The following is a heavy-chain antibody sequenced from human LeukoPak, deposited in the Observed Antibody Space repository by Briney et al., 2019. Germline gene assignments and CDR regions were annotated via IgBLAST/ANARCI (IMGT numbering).Heavy chain of an antibody. V-gene: IGHV3-23*01. J-gene: IGHJ4*02. D-gene: IGHD4-23*01. CDR2: FSSSDGST. CDR3: AKTLGGNSLFFFDY. Sequence: GGSLRLSCAATGFTFSSSAMTWVRQAPGKGLEWVSTFSSSDGSTYYADSVKGRFTTSRDNSQNTLYLQMNSLRAEDTAVYYCAKTLGGNSLFFFDYWGQGTLVTVSS. CDR1: GFTFSSSA.